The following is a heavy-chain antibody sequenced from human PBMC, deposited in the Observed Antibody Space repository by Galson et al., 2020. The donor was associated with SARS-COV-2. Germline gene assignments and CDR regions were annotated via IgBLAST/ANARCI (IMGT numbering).Heavy chain of an antibody. J-gene: IGHJ4*02. CDR3: ARGGSYSDPFFDF. CDR2: IYPIDSNT. D-gene: IGHD1-26*01. V-gene: IGHV5-51*01. CDR1: GYNFPMYW. Sequence: GESLKISCKASGYNFPMYWIAWVRQMPGKGLEWMGIIYPIDSNTRYSQSFQGQVTISADTSISTAYLQWSSLQALDTAVYYCARGGSYSDPFFDFWGQGTLVTVSS.